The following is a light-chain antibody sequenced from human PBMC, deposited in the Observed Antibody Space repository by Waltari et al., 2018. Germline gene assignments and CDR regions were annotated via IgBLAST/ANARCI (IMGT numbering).Light chain of an antibody. J-gene: IGLJ2*01. CDR2: QDS. Sequence: SYELTQPPSVSVSPGQTASITCSGDKLGDKYACWYQQKPGQAPGRVIYQDSKRPAGIPERFSGANSGNTATLTISGTQAMDEADYYCQAWDSSTANVVFGGGTKLTVL. CDR3: QAWDSSTANVV. CDR1: KLGDKY. V-gene: IGLV3-1*01.